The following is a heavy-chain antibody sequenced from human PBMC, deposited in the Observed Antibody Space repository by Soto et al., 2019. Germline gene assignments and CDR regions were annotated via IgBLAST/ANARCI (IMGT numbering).Heavy chain of an antibody. CDR1: GFIFSNYT. CDR3: AREAGDI. Sequence: EVQLVESGGGLVKPGGSLRLSCAASGFIFSNYTMNWVRQAPGKGLEWVSSISASTTYIYYADSVKGRFTIPRDNAKNSLYLQMNSLRAEETTVYYCAREAGDIWGQGTMVTVSS. J-gene: IGHJ3*02. V-gene: IGHV3-21*01. CDR2: ISASTTYI.